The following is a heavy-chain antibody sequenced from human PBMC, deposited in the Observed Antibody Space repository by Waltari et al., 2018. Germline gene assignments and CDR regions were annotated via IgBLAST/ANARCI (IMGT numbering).Heavy chain of an antibody. V-gene: IGHV3-21*01. D-gene: IGHD2-15*01. CDR1: GFPFLCYP. CDR3: ARDAEDIVESGAFDI. J-gene: IGHJ3*02. CDR2: ISTSGSYR. Sequence: EVQLGASGGGLVKPGASLSLSCAASGFPFLCYPINWVRQAPGKGLEWVSFISTSGSYRYYADSVKGRFTISRDNAKNSLSLQMTHLRVEDTALYYCARDAEDIVESGAFDIWGQGTVVTVSS.